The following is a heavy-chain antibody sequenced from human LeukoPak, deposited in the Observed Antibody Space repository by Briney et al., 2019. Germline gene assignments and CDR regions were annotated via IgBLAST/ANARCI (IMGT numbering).Heavy chain of an antibody. V-gene: IGHV3-7*03. CDR1: GFTFSSYW. J-gene: IGHJ4*02. CDR3: ARDIGGTAAWFGELLSY. D-gene: IGHD3-10*01. Sequence: GGSLRLSCAASGFTFSSYWMSWVRQAPGKGLEWVANIKQDGSEKYYVDSVKGRFTFSRDNAKNSLYLQMNSLRAEDTAVYYCARDIGGTAAWFGELLSYWGQGTLVTVSS. CDR2: IKQDGSEK.